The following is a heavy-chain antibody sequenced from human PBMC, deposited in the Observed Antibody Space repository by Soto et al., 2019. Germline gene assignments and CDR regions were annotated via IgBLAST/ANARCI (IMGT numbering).Heavy chain of an antibody. D-gene: IGHD3-10*01. V-gene: IGHV4-39*01. CDR1: GGSISSSSYY. Sequence: EALSRTCAVSGGSISSSSYYWGWIRQPPGKGLEWIGSIYYSGSTYYNPSLKSRVTISVDTSKNQFSLKLSSVTAADTAVYYCARHSSTMVRGVYQLDYWHQGTLVTVS. CDR2: IYYSGST. J-gene: IGHJ4*02. CDR3: ARHSSTMVRGVYQLDY.